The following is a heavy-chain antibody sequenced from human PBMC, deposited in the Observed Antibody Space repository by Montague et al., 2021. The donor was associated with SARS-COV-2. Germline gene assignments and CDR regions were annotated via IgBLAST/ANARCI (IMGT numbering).Heavy chain of an antibody. V-gene: IGHV4-34*01. J-gene: IGHJ6*02. CDR2: INHSGST. D-gene: IGHD3-10*01. Sequence: SETLSLTCAVYGGSFSGYYWSWIRQPPGKGLGWIGEINHSGSTNYNPSXXSRVTISVDTSKNQFSLKLSSVTAADTAVYYCARGRRILLWLGELLSGGDYYGMDVWGQGTTVTVSS. CDR1: GGSFSGYY. CDR3: ARGRRILLWLGELLSGGDYYGMDV.